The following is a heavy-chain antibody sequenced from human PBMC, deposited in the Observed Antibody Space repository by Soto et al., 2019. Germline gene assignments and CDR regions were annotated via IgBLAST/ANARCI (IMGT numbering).Heavy chain of an antibody. D-gene: IGHD3-9*01. CDR2: TYYRSKWYN. V-gene: IGHV6-1*01. CDR1: GESVSSNSAA. CDR3: ARDLSMLTGQKGFDY. Sequence: SQTLSLTCAMSGESVSSNSAAWDWIRQSPSRGLEWLGRTYYRSKWYNDYAVSVKSRITINPDTSKNQFSLQLNSVTPEDTAVYYCARDLSMLTGQKGFDYWGQGTLVTVSS. J-gene: IGHJ4*02.